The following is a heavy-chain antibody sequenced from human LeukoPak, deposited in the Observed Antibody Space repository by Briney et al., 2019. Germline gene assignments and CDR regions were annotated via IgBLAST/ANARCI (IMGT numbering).Heavy chain of an antibody. J-gene: IGHJ4*02. CDR3: ARGIVLKLYAVLDS. CDR1: GGSFSDYY. Sequence: MPSETLSLTCDVYGGSFSDYYWTWIRQPPGKGPEWIGEIKHGGGTNYNPSLRSRVTISLDTSKNQFSLHLKSVTAADTAVYYCARGIVLKLYAVLDSWGQGTLVTVSS. CDR2: IKHGGGT. V-gene: IGHV4-34*01. D-gene: IGHD2-8*01.